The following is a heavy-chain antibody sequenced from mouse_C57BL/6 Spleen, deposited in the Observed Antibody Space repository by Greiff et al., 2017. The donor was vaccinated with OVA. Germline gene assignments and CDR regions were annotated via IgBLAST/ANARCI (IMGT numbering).Heavy chain of an antibody. V-gene: IGHV1-26*01. CDR2: INPNNGGT. Sequence: VQLQQSGPELVKPGASVKISCKASGYTFTDYYMNWVKQSHGKSLEWIGDINPNNGGTSYNQKFKGKATLTVDKSSSTAYMELRSLTSEDSAVYYCARAEGPFDYWGQGTTLTVSS. J-gene: IGHJ2*01. CDR3: ARAEGPFDY. CDR1: GYTFTDYY.